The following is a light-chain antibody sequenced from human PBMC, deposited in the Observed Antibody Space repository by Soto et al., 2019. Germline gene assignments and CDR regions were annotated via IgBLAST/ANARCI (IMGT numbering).Light chain of an antibody. CDR3: KSYACSNPYV. V-gene: IGLV2-8*01. J-gene: IGLJ1*01. Sequence: QAALTQPPSASGSPGQSVTISCTGTKNDIGVYDFVYWYQHHPGKAPRLIIYEVVQRPSGVPDRFSGSKSGDTASLTVSGLQAAVEADYFCKSYACSNPYVFGSGTKVTVL. CDR2: EVV. CDR1: KNDIGVYDF.